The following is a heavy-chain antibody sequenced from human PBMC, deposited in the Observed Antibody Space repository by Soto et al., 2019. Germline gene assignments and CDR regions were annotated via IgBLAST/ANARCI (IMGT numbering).Heavy chain of an antibody. CDR2: IIPIFGTA. Sequence: SVKVSCKASGGTFSSYAISWVRQAPGQGLEWMGGIIPIFGTANYAQKFQGRVTITADESTSTAYMELSSLRSEDTAVYYCARDPDDYGDYRGAFDIWGQGTMVTVSS. CDR1: GGTFSSYA. V-gene: IGHV1-69*13. J-gene: IGHJ3*02. CDR3: ARDPDDYGDYRGAFDI. D-gene: IGHD4-17*01.